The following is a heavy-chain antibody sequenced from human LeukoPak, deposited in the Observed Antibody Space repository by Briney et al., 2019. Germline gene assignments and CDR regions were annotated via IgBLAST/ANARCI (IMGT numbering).Heavy chain of an antibody. CDR2: INHLGIT. CDR3: ASFGGYCSGGSCPDY. V-gene: IGHV4-34*01. D-gene: IGHD2-15*01. J-gene: IGHJ4*02. CDR1: GGSLSGSY. Sequence: RASETLSLTCAVFGGSLSGSYWSWLRQPPGKALEWIGEINHLGITKYNPSLESRLTISLGTSNNQFSLKLSSVTAADTAVYYCASFGGYCSGGSCPDYWGQGTLVTVSS.